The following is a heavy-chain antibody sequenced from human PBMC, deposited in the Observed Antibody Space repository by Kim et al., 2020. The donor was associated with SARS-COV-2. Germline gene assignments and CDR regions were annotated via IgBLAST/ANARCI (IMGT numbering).Heavy chain of an antibody. CDR2: IYYSGST. J-gene: IGHJ6*02. V-gene: IGHV4-59*01. CDR3: ARVPQPGAYGMDV. D-gene: IGHD3-10*01. Sequence: SETLSLTCTVSGGSISSYYWSWIRQPPGKGLEWIGYIYYSGSTNYNPSPKSRVTITVDTSKNQFSLTLSSVTAADTAVYYCARVPQPGAYGMDVWGQGTTVTVSS. CDR1: GGSISSYY.